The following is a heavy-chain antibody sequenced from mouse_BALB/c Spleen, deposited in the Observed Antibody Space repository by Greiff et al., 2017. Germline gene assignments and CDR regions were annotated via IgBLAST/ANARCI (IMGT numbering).Heavy chain of an antibody. CDR3: ASSYGYDGWFAY. CDR1: GFTFSSYG. J-gene: IGHJ3*01. V-gene: IGHV5-6*02. CDR2: ISSGGSYT. D-gene: IGHD2-2*01. Sequence: EVMLVESGGDLVKPGGSLKLSCAASGFTFSSYGMSWVRQTPDKRLEWVATISSGGSYTYYPDSVKGRFTISRDNAKNTLYLQMSSLKSEDTAMYYCASSYGYDGWFAYWGQGTLVTVSA.